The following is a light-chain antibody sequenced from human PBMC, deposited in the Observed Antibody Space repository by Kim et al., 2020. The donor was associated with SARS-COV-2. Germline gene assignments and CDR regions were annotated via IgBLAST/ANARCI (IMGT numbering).Light chain of an antibody. CDR1: SEHANYP. CDR2: LNRDGRH. J-gene: IGLJ2*01. Sequence: SVRRTWYLSSEHANYPVAWHQQQRQKSPRCQMNLNRDGRHLKGDGIPDRYSVSSTGAERYLAISSLQSEDEADGYCQTWGNGRWVFSGGTQLTVL. V-gene: IGLV4-69*01. CDR3: QTWGNGRWV.